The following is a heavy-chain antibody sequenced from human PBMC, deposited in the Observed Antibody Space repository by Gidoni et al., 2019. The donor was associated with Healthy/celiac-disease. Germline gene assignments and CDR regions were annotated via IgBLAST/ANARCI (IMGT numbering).Heavy chain of an antibody. CDR1: GYTFTGYY. Sequence: QVQLVQSGAEVKKPGASVKVSCNASGYTFTGYYMHWVRQAPGQGLEWMGWINPNSGGTNYAQKFQGRVTMTRDTSISTAYMELSRLRSDDTAVYYCARAKGEQLVSYYYYGMDVWGQGTTVTVSS. J-gene: IGHJ6*02. CDR3: ARAKGEQLVSYYYYGMDV. CDR2: INPNSGGT. V-gene: IGHV1-2*02. D-gene: IGHD6-6*01.